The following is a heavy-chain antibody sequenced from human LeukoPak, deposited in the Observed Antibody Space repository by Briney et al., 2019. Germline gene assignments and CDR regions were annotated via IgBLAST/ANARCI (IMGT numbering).Heavy chain of an antibody. Sequence: SETLSLTCAVSGYSLSRGYYWGSIRQPPGRGVELVGGIYHSGSTHYNQSIKSRVTITADTSKHHFFLRLNSVNAADTAVYYCAGSQLQNYCDTSVDPDDWGQGTLVTVSS. CDR2: IYHSGST. CDR3: AGSQLQNYCDTSVDPDD. D-gene: IGHD3-22*01. CDR1: GYSLSRGYY. V-gene: IGHV4-38-2*01. J-gene: IGHJ4*02.